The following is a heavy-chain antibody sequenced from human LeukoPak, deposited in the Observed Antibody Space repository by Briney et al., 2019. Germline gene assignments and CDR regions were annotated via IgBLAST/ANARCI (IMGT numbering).Heavy chain of an antibody. CDR3: ARAPITSPFYFDY. J-gene: IGHJ4*02. D-gene: IGHD2-2*01. Sequence: GGSLRLSCTASGFAFDEHGMSWVRQVPGKGLEWVSGINWSGGSTGYADPLRGRLTISGDNAKNSLYLQMDSLRAEDTALYYCARAPITSPFYFDYWGQGTLVTVSS. V-gene: IGHV3-20*04. CDR1: GFAFDEHG. CDR2: INWSGGST.